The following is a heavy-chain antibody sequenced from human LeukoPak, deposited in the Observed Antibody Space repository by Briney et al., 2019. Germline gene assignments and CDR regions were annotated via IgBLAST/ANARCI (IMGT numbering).Heavy chain of an antibody. Sequence: GGSLRLSCAASGFTFSSYAMSWVRQAPGKGLEWVSAISGSGGSTYYADSVKGRFTISRDNSKNTLYLQMNSLRAEDTAVYYCAKDRNYYGPPSSGWSPSDYWGQGTLVTVSS. CDR1: GFTFSSYA. V-gene: IGHV3-23*01. CDR2: ISGSGGST. CDR3: AKDRNYYGPPSSGWSPSDY. J-gene: IGHJ4*02. D-gene: IGHD6-13*01.